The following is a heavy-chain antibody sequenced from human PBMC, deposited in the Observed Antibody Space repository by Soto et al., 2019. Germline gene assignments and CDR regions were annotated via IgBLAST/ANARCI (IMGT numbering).Heavy chain of an antibody. CDR3: ARDRPSLLLWFGELLSAFDI. V-gene: IGHV3-48*01. J-gene: IGHJ3*02. CDR1: GFTFSSYS. CDR2: ISSSSSTI. D-gene: IGHD3-10*01. Sequence: GGSLRLSCAASGFTFSSYSMNWVRQAPGKGLEWVSYISSSSSTIYYADSVKGRFTISRDNAKNLLYLQMNSLRAEDTAVYYCARDRPSLLLWFGELLSAFDIWGQGTMVTVSS.